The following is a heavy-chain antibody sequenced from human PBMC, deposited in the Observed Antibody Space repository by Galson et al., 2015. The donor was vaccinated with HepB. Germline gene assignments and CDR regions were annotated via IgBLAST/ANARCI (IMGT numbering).Heavy chain of an antibody. V-gene: IGHV3-33*01. D-gene: IGHD2-8*01. CDR1: GFIFSNYG. J-gene: IGHJ4*02. CDR2: IWYDGTYK. Sequence: SLRLSCAASGFIFSNYGMQWVRQAPGKGLEWVAHIWYDGTYKHYADSVKGRFTISRDNAKNTLFLQMNSLRAEDTAVYHCARDSGNGGSQDWGQGTLVSVSS. CDR3: ARDSGNGGSQD.